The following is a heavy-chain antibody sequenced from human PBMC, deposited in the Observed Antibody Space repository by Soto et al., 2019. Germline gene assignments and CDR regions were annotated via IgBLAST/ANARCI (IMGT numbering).Heavy chain of an antibody. Sequence: ASVKVSCKASGYTFTSYAMHWVRQAPGQRLEWMGWINAGNGNTKYSQKFQGRVTITRDTSASTAYMELSSLRSEDTAVYYCAVPTHGSYHGYFQHWGQGTLVTVSS. V-gene: IGHV1-3*01. CDR2: INAGNGNT. J-gene: IGHJ1*01. CDR1: GYTFTSYA. CDR3: AVPTHGSYHGYFQH. D-gene: IGHD1-26*01.